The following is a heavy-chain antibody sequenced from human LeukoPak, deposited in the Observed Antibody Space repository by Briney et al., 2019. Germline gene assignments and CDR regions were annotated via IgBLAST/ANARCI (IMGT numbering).Heavy chain of an antibody. CDR1: GFPFSNEW. CDR2: ISSSGSTI. J-gene: IGHJ4*02. D-gene: IGHD6-6*01. V-gene: IGHV3-48*04. Sequence: PGGSLRLSCAASGFPFSNEWMHWVRQAPGKGLEWVSYISSSGSTIYYADSVKGRFTISRDNAKNSLYLQMNSLRAEDTAVYYCARDYSSSYRFDYWGQGTLVTVSS. CDR3: ARDYSSSYRFDY.